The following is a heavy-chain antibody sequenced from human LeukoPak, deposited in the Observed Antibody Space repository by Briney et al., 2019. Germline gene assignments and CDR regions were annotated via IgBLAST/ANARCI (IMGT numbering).Heavy chain of an antibody. J-gene: IGHJ4*02. D-gene: IGHD3/OR15-3a*01. CDR1: GYSINSAYH. V-gene: IGHV4-61*01. Sequence: SETLSLTCAVSGYSINSAYHWSWIRQPPGKGLEWIGYIYYSGSTNYNPSLKSRVTISVDTSKNQFSLKLSSVTAADTAVYYCARSHSVWTSFDYWGQGTLVTVSS. CDR2: IYYSGST. CDR3: ARSHSVWTSFDY.